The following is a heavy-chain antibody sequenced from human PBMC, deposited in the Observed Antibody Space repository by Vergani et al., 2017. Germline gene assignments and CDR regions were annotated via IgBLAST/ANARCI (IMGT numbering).Heavy chain of an antibody. V-gene: IGHV1-69*08. J-gene: IGHJ3*02. D-gene: IGHD6-19*01. CDR2: IIPIVDTA. Sequence: QVQLVLSGAEVKKPGSSVKVSCKASGGTFSSYTISWVRQAPGQGLEWMGRIIPIVDTANYAQKFQGRVTITADKSTSTAYMELSSLRSEDTAVYYCASAEAGLDAFDIWGQGTMVTVSS. CDR1: GGTFSSYT. CDR3: ASAEAGLDAFDI.